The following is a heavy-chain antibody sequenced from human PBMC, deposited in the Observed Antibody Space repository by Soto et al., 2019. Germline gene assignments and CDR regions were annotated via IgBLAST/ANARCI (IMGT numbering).Heavy chain of an antibody. CDR2: INPHTGDT. CDR3: AREGGAAPGARREWYLDL. J-gene: IGHJ2*01. V-gene: IGHV1-2*02. Sequence: QVRLVQSGAEVKAPGASVKVSCKAPGDTFTSYYMHWVRQAPGQGLEWMAWINPHTGDTNTALKFQGRVTMTRDTSINTAFMELTRLSSDDTAVYYCAREGGAAPGARREWYLDLWGRGTLVSVSS. D-gene: IGHD6-25*01. CDR1: GDTFTSYY.